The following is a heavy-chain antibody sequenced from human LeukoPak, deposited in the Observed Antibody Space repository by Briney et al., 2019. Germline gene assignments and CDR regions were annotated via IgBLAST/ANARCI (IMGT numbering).Heavy chain of an antibody. CDR1: GFTFSSYA. CDR2: ISYDGSNK. J-gene: IGHJ4*02. D-gene: IGHD6-19*01. Sequence: PGRSLGLSCAASGFTFSSYAMHWVRQAPGKGLEWVAVISYDGSNKYYADSVKGRFTISRDNSKNTLYLQMNSLRAEDTAVYYCARAVAGTSFTNWGQGTLVTVSS. CDR3: ARAVAGTSFTN. V-gene: IGHV3-30-3*01.